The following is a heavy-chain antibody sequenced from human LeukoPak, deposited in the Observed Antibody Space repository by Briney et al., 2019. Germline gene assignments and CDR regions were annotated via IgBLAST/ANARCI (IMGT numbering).Heavy chain of an antibody. D-gene: IGHD2-8*01. J-gene: IGHJ2*01. CDR1: GFAFSTYA. CDR3: ARDGMVYAKGNYFDL. CDR2: ISYDGSDK. V-gene: IGHV3-30*01. Sequence: GGSLRLSCEVSGFAFSTYAFHWVRQAPGEGLQWVALISYDGSDKYYADSVKGRFTISRDNSKNTLYLQMNSLRPEDTAVYFCARDGMVYAKGNYFDLWGRGTLVTVSS.